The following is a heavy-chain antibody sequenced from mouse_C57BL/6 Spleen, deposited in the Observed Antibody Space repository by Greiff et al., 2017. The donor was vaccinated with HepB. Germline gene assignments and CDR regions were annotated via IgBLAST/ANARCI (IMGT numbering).Heavy chain of an antibody. CDR1: GYTFTSYW. CDR3: ARDGLRRRGYYFDY. J-gene: IGHJ2*01. Sequence: QVQLQQSGAELVMPGASVKLSCKASGYTFTSYWMHWVKQRPGQGLEWIGEIDPSDSYTNYNQKFKGKSTLTVDKSSSTAYMQLSSLTSEDSAVYYCARDGLRRRGYYFDYWGQGTTLTVSS. V-gene: IGHV1-69*01. CDR2: IDPSDSYT. D-gene: IGHD2-2*01.